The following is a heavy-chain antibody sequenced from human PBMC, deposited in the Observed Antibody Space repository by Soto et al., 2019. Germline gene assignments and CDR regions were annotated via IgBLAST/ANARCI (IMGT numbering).Heavy chain of an antibody. CDR3: VRQKWDYLGNPEFDC. CDR2: TYPDDSDT. V-gene: IGHV5-51*01. Sequence: PGESLKISCKGSGYSFTSYWIGWVRQMPGKGLEWMGITYPDDSDTKYSSSFQGQVSISADKSISTAYLQWSSLKASDTAMYYCVRQKWDYLGNPEFDCWGQGTLVTVSS. J-gene: IGHJ4*02. CDR1: GYSFTSYW. D-gene: IGHD1-26*01.